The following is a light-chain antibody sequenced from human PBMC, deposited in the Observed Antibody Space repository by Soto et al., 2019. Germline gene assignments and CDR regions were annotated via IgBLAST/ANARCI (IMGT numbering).Light chain of an antibody. J-gene: IGLJ3*02. Sequence: QSALTQPASVSGSPGQSITISCTGTSRDVGSYNYVSWYQQRPGKAPRLMIYGVSDRPSGISIRFSGSKSGNTASLTISGLQAEDEADYFCSSYTSSSTVVFGGGTKLTVL. CDR2: GVS. CDR3: SSYTSSSTVV. CDR1: SRDVGSYNY. V-gene: IGLV2-14*01.